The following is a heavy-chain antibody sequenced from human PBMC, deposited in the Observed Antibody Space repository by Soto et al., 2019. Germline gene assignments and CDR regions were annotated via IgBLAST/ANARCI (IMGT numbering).Heavy chain of an antibody. D-gene: IGHD1-26*01. Sequence: PSETLSFTCTVSGDSISSGYYYLSWILHPPGKGLEWIGYIYHGWNTYYNPSLKGRLIISLDKSNNQFSLNLSSVTAADTAVYDCDRARGGLWDFEYWGQGTMVTLSS. V-gene: IGHV4-30-4*01. CDR3: DRARGGLWDFEY. CDR1: GDSISSGYYY. J-gene: IGHJ4*02. CDR2: IYHGWNT.